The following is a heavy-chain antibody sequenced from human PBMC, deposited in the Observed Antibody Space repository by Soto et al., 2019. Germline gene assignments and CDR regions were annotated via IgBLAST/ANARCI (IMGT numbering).Heavy chain of an antibody. V-gene: IGHV3-30*18. D-gene: IGHD5-12*01. CDR2: ISYDGSSK. CDR3: AKDPLSGSKEPYYFDY. J-gene: IGHJ4*02. CDR1: GFTFSSYG. Sequence: PGGSLRLSCAASGFTFSSYGMHWVRQAPGKGLEWVAVISYDGSSKYYADSVKGRFTISRDNSKNTLYLQMNSLRAEDTAVYYCAKDPLSGSKEPYYFDYWGQGTLVTVSS.